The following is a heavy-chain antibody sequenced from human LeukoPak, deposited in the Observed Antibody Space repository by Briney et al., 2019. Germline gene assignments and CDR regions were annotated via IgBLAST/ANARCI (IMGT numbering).Heavy chain of an antibody. CDR1: GFSFSSYY. CDR2: IKQDGSKK. V-gene: IGHV3-7*04. D-gene: IGHD5-24*01. Sequence: GGSPRLSCAASGFSFSSYYMSWVRQAPGKGLEWVANIKQDGSKKSYVDSVKGRFTISRDNAKNSLYLQMNSLRAEDTAIYYCTRVGYIDEGIDYWGQGTLVTVSS. CDR3: TRVGYIDEGIDY. J-gene: IGHJ4*02.